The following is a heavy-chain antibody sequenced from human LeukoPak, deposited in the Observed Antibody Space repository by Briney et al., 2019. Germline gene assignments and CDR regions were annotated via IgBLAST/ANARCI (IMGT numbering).Heavy chain of an antibody. CDR2: ISGSDGTT. V-gene: IGHV3-23*01. D-gene: IGHD2-2*02. Sequence: PSETLSLTCTVSGGSISSYYWSWIRQAPGKGLEWVSAISGSDGTTYYADSVKGRFTISRDNSKNTLYLQMNSLRAEDTAVYYCAKPDCSYTDCYRPTYWGQGTLVTVSS. CDR3: AKPDCSYTDCYRPTY. J-gene: IGHJ4*02. CDR1: GGSISSYY.